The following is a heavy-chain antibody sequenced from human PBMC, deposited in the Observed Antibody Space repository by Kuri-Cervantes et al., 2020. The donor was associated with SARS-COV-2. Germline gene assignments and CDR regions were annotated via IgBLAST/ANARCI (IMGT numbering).Heavy chain of an antibody. CDR2: IYYSGST. CDR3: ARDGGSSWDFDY. J-gene: IGHJ4*02. CDR1: GDSISSYY. Sequence: ESLKISCTVSGDSISSYYWSWIRQPPGKGLEWIGYIYYSGSTNYNPSLKSRVTISVDTSKNQFSLKLSSVTAADTAVYYCARDGGSSWDFDYWGQGTLVTVSS. D-gene: IGHD6-13*01. V-gene: IGHV4-59*01.